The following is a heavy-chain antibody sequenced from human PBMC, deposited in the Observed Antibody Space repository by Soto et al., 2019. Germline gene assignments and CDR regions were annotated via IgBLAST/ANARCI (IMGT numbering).Heavy chain of an antibody. CDR3: ATSVAPYYFDS. Sequence: SETLSLTCTVSGDSINYYYWSWIRRPPGRRLEWIGYIYYTGSTNYNPSLKSRVTFSVDSSKDQISLKLRSVTAADTAVYFCATSVAPYYFDSWGQGALVTVSS. D-gene: IGHD1-26*01. CDR2: IYYTGST. V-gene: IGHV4-59*01. CDR1: GDSINYYY. J-gene: IGHJ4*02.